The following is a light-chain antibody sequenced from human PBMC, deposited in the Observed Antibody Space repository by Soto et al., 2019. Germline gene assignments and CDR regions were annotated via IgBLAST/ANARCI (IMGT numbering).Light chain of an antibody. CDR2: EVT. CDR1: SSDVGDYNY. CDR3: SSYTSSSTLV. J-gene: IGLJ1*01. Sequence: QSALTQPASVSGSPGQSITISCTGTSSDVGDYNYVSWYQQHPGKAPKLMIYEVTNRPSGVSNRFSGSQSGNTASLTISGLRAEDEADYYCSSYTSSSTLVFGTGTKVTVL. V-gene: IGLV2-14*01.